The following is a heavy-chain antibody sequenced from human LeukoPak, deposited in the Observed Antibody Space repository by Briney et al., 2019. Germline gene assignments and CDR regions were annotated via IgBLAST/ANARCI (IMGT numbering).Heavy chain of an antibody. V-gene: IGHV3-23*01. CDR3: AKDGHYDFWSGYYTNLDY. CDR2: ISGSGGST. CDR1: GFTFSSYA. J-gene: IGHJ4*02. D-gene: IGHD3-3*01. Sequence: PGGSLRLSCAASGFTFSSYAMSWDRQAPGKGLEWVSVISGSGGSTYYADSVKGRFTISRDNSKNTLYLQMNSLRAEDTAVYYCAKDGHYDFWSGYYTNLDYWGQGTLVTVSS.